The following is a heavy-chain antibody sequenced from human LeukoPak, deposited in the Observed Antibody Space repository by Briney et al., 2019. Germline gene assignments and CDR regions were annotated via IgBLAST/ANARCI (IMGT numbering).Heavy chain of an antibody. CDR1: GGTFSSYA. CDR3: AGSDRGSNNWFDP. CDR2: IIPIFGTA. J-gene: IGHJ5*02. D-gene: IGHD3-10*01. V-gene: IGHV1-69*05. Sequence: EASVKVSCKASGGTFSSYAISWVRQAPGQGLEWMGGIIPIFGTANYAQKFQGRVTITTDESTSTAYMELSSLRSEDPAVYYCAGSDRGSNNWFDPWGQGTLVTVSS.